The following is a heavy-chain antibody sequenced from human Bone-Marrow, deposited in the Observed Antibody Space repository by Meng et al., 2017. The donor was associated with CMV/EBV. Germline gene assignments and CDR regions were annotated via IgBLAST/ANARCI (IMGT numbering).Heavy chain of an antibody. Sequence: SETLSLTCTVSGGSISSSSYYWGWIRQPPGKGLEWIGSIYYSGSTYYNPSLKSRVTISVDTSKNQFSLKLSSVTAADTAVYYCARGPRITIFGVVNPWFDPWGQGTLVTVSS. J-gene: IGHJ5*02. CDR1: GGSISSSSYY. V-gene: IGHV4-39*07. D-gene: IGHD3-3*01. CDR2: IYYSGST. CDR3: ARGPRITIFGVVNPWFDP.